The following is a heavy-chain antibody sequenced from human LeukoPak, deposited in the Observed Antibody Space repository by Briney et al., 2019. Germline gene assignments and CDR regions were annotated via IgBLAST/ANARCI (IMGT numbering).Heavy chain of an antibody. CDR3: ATTVAGLPLDAFDV. V-gene: IGHV3-48*03. CDR1: GVTFSSYE. D-gene: IGHD6-19*01. Sequence: PGGSLRLSCAASGVTFSSYEMNWVRQAPGKGLEWVSFISISGSTIYYADSVKGRFTISRDNAKNSLYLQMNSLRAEDTAVYYCATTVAGLPLDAFDVWGQGTMVTVSS. J-gene: IGHJ3*01. CDR2: ISISGSTI.